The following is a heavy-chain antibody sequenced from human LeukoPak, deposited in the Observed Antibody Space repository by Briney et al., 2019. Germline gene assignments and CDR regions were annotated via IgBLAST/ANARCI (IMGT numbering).Heavy chain of an antibody. Sequence: ASVKVSCKASGYTFTSYGISWVRQAPGQGLEWRGWISAYNGNTNYAQKLQGRVTMTTDTSTSTAYMELRSLRSDDTAVYYCARVLCSGGSCPADYWGQGTLVTVSS. CDR3: ARVLCSGGSCPADY. V-gene: IGHV1-18*04. D-gene: IGHD2-15*01. J-gene: IGHJ4*02. CDR2: ISAYNGNT. CDR1: GYTFTSYG.